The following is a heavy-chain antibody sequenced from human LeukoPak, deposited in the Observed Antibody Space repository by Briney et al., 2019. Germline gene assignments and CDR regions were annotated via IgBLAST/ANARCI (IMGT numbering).Heavy chain of an antibody. CDR1: GLTFSDYY. CDR2: ISSSSSYT. V-gene: IGHV3-11*06. CDR3: ARDLFGDDYGDSRAGY. J-gene: IGHJ4*02. Sequence: PGGSLRLSCAASGLTFSDYYMSWIRQAPGKGLEGVSYISSSSSYTNYADSVKGRFTISRDNAKNSLYLQMNSLRAEDTAVYYCARDLFGDDYGDSRAGYWGQGTLVTVSS. D-gene: IGHD4-17*01.